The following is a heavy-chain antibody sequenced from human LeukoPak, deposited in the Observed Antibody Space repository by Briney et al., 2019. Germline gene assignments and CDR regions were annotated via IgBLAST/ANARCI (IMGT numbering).Heavy chain of an antibody. D-gene: IGHD1-20*01. CDR2: ISAYSGKA. Sequence: ASVKVSCKASGYTFTTYGISWVRQAPGQGLEWMGWISAYSGKANYAQKFQGRVTMTTDTSTSTAYMELRGLSSDDTAVYYCARDLGITGSQWVMDVWGKGTTVTVSS. J-gene: IGHJ6*03. CDR1: GYTFTTYG. CDR3: ARDLGITGSQWVMDV. V-gene: IGHV1-18*01.